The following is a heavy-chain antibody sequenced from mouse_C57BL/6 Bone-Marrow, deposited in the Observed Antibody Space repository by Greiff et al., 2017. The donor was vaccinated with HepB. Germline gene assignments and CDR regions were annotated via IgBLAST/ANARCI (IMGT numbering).Heavy chain of an antibody. V-gene: IGHV1-54*01. D-gene: IGHD2-5*01. CDR3: AKHYSNVEAMDY. CDR1: GYAFTNYL. CDR2: INPGSGGT. Sequence: QVHVKQSGAELVRPGTSVKVSCKASGYAFTNYLIEWVKQRPGQGLEWIGVINPGSGGTNYNEKFKGKATLTADKSSSTAYMQLSSLTSEDSAVYFCAKHYSNVEAMDYWGQGTSVTVSS. J-gene: IGHJ4*01.